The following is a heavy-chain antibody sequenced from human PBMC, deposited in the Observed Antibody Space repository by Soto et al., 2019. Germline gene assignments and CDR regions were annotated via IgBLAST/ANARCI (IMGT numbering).Heavy chain of an antibody. CDR1: GFTFSSYG. V-gene: IGHV3-33*01. J-gene: IGHJ4*02. CDR2: IWYDGSNK. CDR3: ARDPQKDYYDSSGSQTDDDYYY. Sequence: GGSLRLSCAASGFTFSSYGMHWVRQAPGKGLEWVAVIWYDGSNKYYADSVKGRFTISRDNSKNTLYLQMNSLRAEDTAVYYCARDPQKDYYDSSGSQTDDDYYYWGQGTLVTVSS. D-gene: IGHD3-22*01.